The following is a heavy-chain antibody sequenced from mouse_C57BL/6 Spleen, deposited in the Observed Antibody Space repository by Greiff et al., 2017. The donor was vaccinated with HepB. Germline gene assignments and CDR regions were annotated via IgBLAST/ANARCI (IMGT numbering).Heavy chain of an antibody. D-gene: IGHD2-2*01. CDR3: ARRGYGYAMDY. V-gene: IGHV1-52*01. CDR2: IDPSDSET. J-gene: IGHJ4*01. Sequence: QVQLQQPGAELVRPGSSVKLSCKASGYTFTSYWMHWVKQRPIQGLEWIGNIDPSDSETHYNQKFKDKATLTVDKSSSTAYMQLSSLTSEDSAVYYCARRGYGYAMDYWGQRTSVTVSS. CDR1: GYTFTSYW.